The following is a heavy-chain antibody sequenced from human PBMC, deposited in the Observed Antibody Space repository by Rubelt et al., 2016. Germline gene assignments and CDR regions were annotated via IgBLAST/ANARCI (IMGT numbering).Heavy chain of an antibody. V-gene: IGHV3-23*01. CDR3: AKGPDSGYDY. Sequence: STYYADSVKGRFTISRDNSKNTLYLQMNSLRVEDTAVYYCAKGPDSGYDYWGQGTLVTVSS. CDR2: ST. D-gene: IGHD5-12*01. J-gene: IGHJ4*02.